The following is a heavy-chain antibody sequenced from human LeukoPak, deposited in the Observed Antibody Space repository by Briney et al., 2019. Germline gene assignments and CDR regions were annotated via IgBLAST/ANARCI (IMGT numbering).Heavy chain of an antibody. V-gene: IGHV1-46*01. CDR3: ARATWGAGAGPGGY. Sequence: GASVKVSCKASGYTFSTYYMHWVRQAPGQGLEWMGILNPSGGSTTYAQKFQGRVTMTRDTSTSTVYMELSSLGSEDTAVYYCARATWGAGAGPGGYWGKGPRVTVSS. D-gene: IGHD6-19*01. CDR1: GYTFSTYY. J-gene: IGHJ4*02. CDR2: LNPSGGST.